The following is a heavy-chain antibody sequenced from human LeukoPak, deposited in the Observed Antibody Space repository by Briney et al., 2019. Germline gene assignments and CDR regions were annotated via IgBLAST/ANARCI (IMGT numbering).Heavy chain of an antibody. CDR3: ARRTRRGIQLWLRYYFDY. CDR2: INRSGST. V-gene: IGHV4-34*01. Sequence: SETLSLTCAVYGGSFSGYYWSWIRQPPGKGLGWIGEINRSGSTNYNPSLKSRVTISVDTSKNQFSLKLSSVTAADTAVYYCARRTRRGIQLWLRYYFDYWGQGTLVTVSS. D-gene: IGHD5-18*01. CDR1: GGSFSGYY. J-gene: IGHJ4*02.